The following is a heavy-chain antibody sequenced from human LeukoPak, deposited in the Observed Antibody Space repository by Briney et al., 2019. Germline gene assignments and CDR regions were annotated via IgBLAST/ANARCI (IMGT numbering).Heavy chain of an antibody. CDR1: GDSVSSNSAA. V-gene: IGHV6-1*01. D-gene: IGHD5-24*01. Sequence: SQTLSLTCAISGDSVSSNSAAWNWTRQSPSRGLEWLGRTYYRSKWYNDYAVSVKSRITINPDTSKNQFSLQLNSVTPEDTAVYYCARVLDGYNLGFDYWGQGTLVTVSS. CDR2: TYYRSKWYN. J-gene: IGHJ4*02. CDR3: ARVLDGYNLGFDY.